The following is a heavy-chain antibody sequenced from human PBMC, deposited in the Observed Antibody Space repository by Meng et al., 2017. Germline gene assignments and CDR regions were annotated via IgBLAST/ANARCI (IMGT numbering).Heavy chain of an antibody. D-gene: IGHD3-22*01. Sequence: QVQLQESGPGLVKPSQTLSLTCTVSGGSISSGDYYWSWIRQPPGKGLEWIGYIYYSGSTYYNPSLKSRLTISADTSKKQFSLKLTSVTAADTAVYYCARGPLITMIEVWGQGTLVTVSS. CDR1: GGSISSGDYY. CDR2: IYYSGST. V-gene: IGHV4-30-4*01. CDR3: ARGPLITMIEV. J-gene: IGHJ4*02.